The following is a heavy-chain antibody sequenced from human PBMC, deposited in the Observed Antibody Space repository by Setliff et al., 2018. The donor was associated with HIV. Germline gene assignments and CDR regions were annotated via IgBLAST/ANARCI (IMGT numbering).Heavy chain of an antibody. J-gene: IGHJ4*02. D-gene: IGHD3-22*01. CDR1: AYTFTRYG. CDR3: ARHASTWYYDTSGPHFDY. CDR2: ISTNNDNT. Sequence: ASVKVSCKASAYTFTRYGISWVRQAPGQGLEWRGWISTNNDNTNYAQKLQGRVTMTTDTSTSTAYMELRSLRSDDTAVYYCARHASTWYYDTSGPHFDYWGQGTLVTVSS. V-gene: IGHV1-18*01.